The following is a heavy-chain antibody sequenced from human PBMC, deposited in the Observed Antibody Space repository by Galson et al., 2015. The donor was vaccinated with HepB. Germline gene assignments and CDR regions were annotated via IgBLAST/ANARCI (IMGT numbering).Heavy chain of an antibody. CDR1: GYTFADYY. D-gene: IGHD4-11*01. V-gene: IGHV1-69-2*01. CDR2: VDPEDGET. CDR3: ATGATVPLGARYYYYYYMDV. J-gene: IGHJ6*03. Sequence: VKVSCKVSGYTFADYYMHWVQQAPGKGLEWMGLVDPEDGETIYAEKFQGRVTITADTSTDTAYMELSSLRSEDTAVYYCATGATVPLGARYYYYYYMDVWGKGTTVTVSS.